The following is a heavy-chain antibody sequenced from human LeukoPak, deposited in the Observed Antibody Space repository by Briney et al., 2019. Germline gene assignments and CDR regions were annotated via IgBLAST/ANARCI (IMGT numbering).Heavy chain of an antibody. D-gene: IGHD3/OR15-3a*01. V-gene: IGHV1-18*01. CDR1: GYTFTSYG. CDR2: ISAYNGNT. CDR3: ARDWTVAGPRGDFDY. J-gene: IGHJ4*02. Sequence: ASVKVSCKASGYTFTSYGISWVRQAPGQGLEWMGWISAYNGNTNYAQKLQGRVTVTTDTSTSTAYMELRSLRSDDTAVYYCARDWTVAGPRGDFDYWGQGTLVTVSS.